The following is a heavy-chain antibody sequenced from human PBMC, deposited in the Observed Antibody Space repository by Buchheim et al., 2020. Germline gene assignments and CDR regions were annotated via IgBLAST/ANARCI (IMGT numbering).Heavy chain of an antibody. D-gene: IGHD4-17*01. Sequence: QVQLVESGGGLVKPGGSLRLSCAASGFTFSDYYMTWVRQAPGKGLEWVSYISGSSTCTNYADSVKGRFTISRDNSKNSLYLQMNILRGEDTAVYFCAKNGRDGEYDYWGQGT. V-gene: IGHV3-11*05. CDR2: ISGSSTCT. CDR1: GFTFSDYY. CDR3: AKNGRDGEYDY. J-gene: IGHJ4*02.